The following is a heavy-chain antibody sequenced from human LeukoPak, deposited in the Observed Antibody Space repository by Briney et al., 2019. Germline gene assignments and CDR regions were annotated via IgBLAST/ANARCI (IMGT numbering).Heavy chain of an antibody. J-gene: IGHJ4*02. CDR1: GGSISSYY. CDR3: ARASGADRPSDY. CDR2: ISYIGST. D-gene: IGHD3-10*01. V-gene: IGHV4-59*01. Sequence: SETLSLTCTVSGGSISSYYCNWIRQPPGQRPEWIGYISYIGSTDYHPSLKRRVTMSVDLSKNQFSLKLSSVTAADTAVYYCARASGADRPSDYWGQGTLVTVSS.